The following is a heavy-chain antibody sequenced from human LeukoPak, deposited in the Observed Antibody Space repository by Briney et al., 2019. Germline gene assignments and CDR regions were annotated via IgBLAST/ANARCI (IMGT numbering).Heavy chain of an antibody. J-gene: IGHJ4*02. D-gene: IGHD6-13*01. CDR3: ARGSRGQLVQQHFDY. CDR1: GFTFSDYY. Sequence: GGSLRLSCGASGFTFSDYYMSWIRQAPGKGLEWVSYISSSGSTIYYADSVKGRFTISRDNAKNSLYLQMNSLRAEDTAVYYCARGSRGQLVQQHFDYWGQGTLVAVSS. CDR2: ISSSGSTI. V-gene: IGHV3-11*01.